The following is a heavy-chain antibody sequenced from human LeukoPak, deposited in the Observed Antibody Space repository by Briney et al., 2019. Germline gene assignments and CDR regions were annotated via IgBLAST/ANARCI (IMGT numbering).Heavy chain of an antibody. V-gene: IGHV1-46*01. CDR2: IYPRDGST. Sequence: ASVKVSCKASGYTFTNNYLHWVRQAPGQGLEWMGMIYPRDGSTSYAQNFQGRVTVTRDTSTTTVHMELRGLRSEDTAVYYCARDQEGFDYWGQGTVVTVSP. CDR3: ARDQEGFDY. J-gene: IGHJ4*02. CDR1: GYTFTNNY.